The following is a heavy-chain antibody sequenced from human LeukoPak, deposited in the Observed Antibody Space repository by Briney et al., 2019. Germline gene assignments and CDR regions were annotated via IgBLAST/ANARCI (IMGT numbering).Heavy chain of an antibody. CDR2: ISYDGNKK. CDR1: GFTFSSFG. V-gene: IGHV3-30*03. J-gene: IGHJ3*02. Sequence: PGGSLRLSCAASGFTFSSFGMHWVRQAPGEGLEWVAVISYDGNKKHYADSVKGRFTISRDNSKNTLYLQMNSLRAEDTAVYYCARDLNRWGEYPHDAFDIWGQGTLVTVSS. CDR3: ARDLNRWGEYPHDAFDI. D-gene: IGHD2/OR15-2a*01.